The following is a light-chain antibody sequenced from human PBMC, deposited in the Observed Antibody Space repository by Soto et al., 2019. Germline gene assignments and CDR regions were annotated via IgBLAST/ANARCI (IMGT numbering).Light chain of an antibody. V-gene: IGKV1-12*01. CDR1: QGISSW. J-gene: IGKJ4*01. CDR3: QQANSFPLP. Sequence: DITMTQSPSSVSASVGDIVSITGRASQGISSWLAWYQQKPGRALKLLIYTGSSLQSGVPSRFSGTGSGTDFTLTISSLQPEDVATYYCQQANSFPLPFGGGTKVEIK. CDR2: TGS.